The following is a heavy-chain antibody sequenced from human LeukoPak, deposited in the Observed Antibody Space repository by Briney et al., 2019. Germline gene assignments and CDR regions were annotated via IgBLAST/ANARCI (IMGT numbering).Heavy chain of an antibody. D-gene: IGHD3-10*01. CDR2: ISPYNGNT. Sequence: ASVKVSCKASGYTFTDDGISWVRQAPGQGLEWMGWISPYNGNTKYADKVLGRVTMSTDISTTTAYMELRGLRSDDTAVYYCARRFDYYGSGSGNDAFDIWGQGTMVTVSS. CDR1: GYTFTDDG. V-gene: IGHV1-18*01. J-gene: IGHJ3*02. CDR3: ARRFDYYGSGSGNDAFDI.